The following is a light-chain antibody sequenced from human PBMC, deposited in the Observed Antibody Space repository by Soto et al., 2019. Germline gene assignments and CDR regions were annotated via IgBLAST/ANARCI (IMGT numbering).Light chain of an antibody. V-gene: IGKV3-15*01. Sequence: EIVMTQSPATLSVSPGERATLSCRASQSVNSNLAWYQQKPGQAPRLLIYGASTRATGIPGRISGSGSGTEFTLTINSLQSEDFAVYYCQQYNNGPPWTFGQGTKVEIK. CDR2: GAS. CDR3: QQYNNGPPWT. J-gene: IGKJ1*01. CDR1: QSVNSN.